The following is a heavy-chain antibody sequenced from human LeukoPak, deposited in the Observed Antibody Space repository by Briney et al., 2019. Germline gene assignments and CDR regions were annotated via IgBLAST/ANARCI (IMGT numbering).Heavy chain of an antibody. V-gene: IGHV3-74*01. CDR2: INSDGSHT. D-gene: IGHD4-17*01. J-gene: IGHJ4*02. Sequence: GGSLRLSCAASGFTFGDYWVHWVCEAPGKGLVWVSRINSDGSHTDYADSVKGRFSLSRDNAKNTLYLQVNSLRAEDTGVYYCTRGRSRYGHYVGYHWGERVMVTVSS. CDR3: TRGRSRYGHYVGYH. CDR1: GFTFGDYW.